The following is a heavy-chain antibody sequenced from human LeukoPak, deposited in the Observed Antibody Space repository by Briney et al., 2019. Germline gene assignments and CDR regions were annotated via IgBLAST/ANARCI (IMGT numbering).Heavy chain of an antibody. J-gene: IGHJ4*02. CDR3: ARTGSTVTMLYPFDH. CDR1: GGSISSYY. D-gene: IGHD4-17*01. CDR2: IYYSGST. Sequence: TSETLSLTCTVSGGSISSYYWSWIRQPPGKGLEWIGYIYYSGSTNYNPSLKSRVSISVDTSKNQFSLKLSSVTAADTAVYYCARTGSTVTMLYPFDHWGQGTLVTVSS. V-gene: IGHV4-59*01.